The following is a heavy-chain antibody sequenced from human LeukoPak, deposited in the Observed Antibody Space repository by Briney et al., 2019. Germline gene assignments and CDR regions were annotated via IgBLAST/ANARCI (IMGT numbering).Heavy chain of an antibody. CDR1: GFTFSSYA. V-gene: IGHV3-30-3*01. Sequence: GGSLRLSCAASGFTFSSYAMHWVRQAPGKGLEWVAVISYDGSNKYYADSVKGRFTISRDNSKNTLYLQMNSLRAEDTAVYYCAKDPMGDYYDSSGYLGYWGQGTLVTVSS. J-gene: IGHJ4*02. CDR2: ISYDGSNK. D-gene: IGHD3-22*01. CDR3: AKDPMGDYYDSSGYLGY.